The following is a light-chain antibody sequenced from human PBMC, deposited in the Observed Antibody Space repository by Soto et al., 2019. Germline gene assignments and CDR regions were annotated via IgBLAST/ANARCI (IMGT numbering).Light chain of an antibody. CDR2: GAS. CDR1: QSVYSNY. V-gene: IGKV3D-20*02. Sequence: EVVLTQSPGTLSLSPGERATLSCRASQSVYSNYLAWFQKKPGQAPRLLIYGASNRATGIPDRFSGSGSGTDFTLTISSLQSEDSAVYYCQQRKHWPPITFGQGTRLEIK. J-gene: IGKJ5*01. CDR3: QQRKHWPPIT.